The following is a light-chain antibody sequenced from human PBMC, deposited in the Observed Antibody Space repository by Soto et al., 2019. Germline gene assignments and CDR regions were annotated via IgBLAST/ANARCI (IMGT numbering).Light chain of an antibody. V-gene: IGKV1-5*03. J-gene: IGKJ3*01. CDR2: WAS. CDR1: QTISSW. Sequence: DIQMTQSPSTLSGSVVDRVTITCRASQTISSWLAWYQQKPGQPPKLLIYWASTRESGVPDRFSGSGSGTDFTLTISSLLAEDVAVYYCQHYLTTPPSFGPGTKVDIK. CDR3: QHYLTTPPS.